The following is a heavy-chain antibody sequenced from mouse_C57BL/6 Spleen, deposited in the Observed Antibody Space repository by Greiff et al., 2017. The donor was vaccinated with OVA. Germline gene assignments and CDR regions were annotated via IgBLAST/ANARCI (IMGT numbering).Heavy chain of an antibody. J-gene: IGHJ2*01. V-gene: IGHV1-76*01. D-gene: IGHD1-1*01. Sequence: VQLQQSGAELVRPGASVKLSCKAYGYTFTDYYINWVKQRPGQGLEWIARIYPGSGNTYYNEKFKGKATLTAEKSSSTAYMQLSSLTSEDSAVYFCARVTTVVVPGYFDYWGQGTTLTVSS. CDR1: GYTFTDYY. CDR3: ARVTTVVVPGYFDY. CDR2: IYPGSGNT.